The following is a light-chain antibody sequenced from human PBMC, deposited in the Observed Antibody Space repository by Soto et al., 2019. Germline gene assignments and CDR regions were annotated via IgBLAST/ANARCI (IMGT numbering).Light chain of an antibody. CDR2: DNN. J-gene: IGLJ1*01. CDR1: SSNLGAAYG. Sequence: QSVLTQPPSVSGAPGQRVTISCTGSSSNLGAAYGVHWYQHLPGTAPKLLIFDNNNRPSGVPDRFSGSKSGTSASLAITGLQAEYEVDYYCQSYVSLSGYVFGTGTKLTVL. CDR3: QSYVSLSGYV. V-gene: IGLV1-40*01.